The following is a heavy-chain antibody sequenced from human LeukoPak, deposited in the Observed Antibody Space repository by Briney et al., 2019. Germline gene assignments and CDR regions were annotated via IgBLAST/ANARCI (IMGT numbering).Heavy chain of an antibody. CDR2: INHSGST. CDR1: GGPFSVYY. CDR3: ARRRVVVVAATVPSLKRYWYFDL. Sequence: KPSETLSLTCAVHGGPFSVYYWGWICQTPRKGLEWIWGINHSGSTNYDPSSKSRVILSVDTYKTQYSLRLSSVAAADTAVYYCARRRVVVVAATVPSLKRYWYFDLWGRGTLVTVSS. J-gene: IGHJ2*01. V-gene: IGHV4-34*01. D-gene: IGHD2-15*01.